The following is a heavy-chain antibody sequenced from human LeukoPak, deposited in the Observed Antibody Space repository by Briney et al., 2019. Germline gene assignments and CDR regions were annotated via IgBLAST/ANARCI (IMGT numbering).Heavy chain of an antibody. CDR2: INHSGST. J-gene: IGHJ3*02. CDR3: ARRPKRRGIKGYCSSTSCYQTNAFDI. V-gene: IGHV4-34*01. D-gene: IGHD2-2*01. Sequence: SETLSLTCAVYGGSLSGYYWSWIRQPPGKGLEWIGEINHSGSTNYNPSLKSRVTISVDTSKNQFSLKLSSATAADTAVYYCARRPKRRGIKGYCSSTSCYQTNAFDIWGQGTMVTVSS. CDR1: GGSLSGYY.